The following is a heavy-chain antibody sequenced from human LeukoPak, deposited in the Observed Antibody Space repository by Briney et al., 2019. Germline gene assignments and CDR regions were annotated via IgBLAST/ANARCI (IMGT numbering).Heavy chain of an antibody. Sequence: PGGSLRLSCAVYGFTFTDYWMSWVRQAPGKGLEWVASIRQDGGEKYYVDSMKGRFTISRDNAKNSLYLQMSSLRAEDTAVYYCARDGTAPGLYFDLWGQGTLVAVSS. CDR2: IRQDGGEK. J-gene: IGHJ4*01. CDR1: GFTFTDYW. D-gene: IGHD6-13*01. V-gene: IGHV3-7*01. CDR3: ARDGTAPGLYFDL.